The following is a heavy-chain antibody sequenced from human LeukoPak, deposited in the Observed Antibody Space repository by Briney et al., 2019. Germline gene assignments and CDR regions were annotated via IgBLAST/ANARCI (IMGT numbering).Heavy chain of an antibody. CDR2: ISAYNGNT. CDR3: AREHRDSSGWYQALTRSYYYYGMDV. Sequence: ASVKVSCKASGYTFTSYGISWVRQAPGQGLEWMGWISAYNGNTNYAQKLQGRVTMTTDTSTSTAYMELRSLRSDDTAVYYCAREHRDSSGWYQALTRSYYYYGMDVWGQGTTVTVSS. CDR1: GYTFTSYG. D-gene: IGHD6-19*01. V-gene: IGHV1-18*01. J-gene: IGHJ6*02.